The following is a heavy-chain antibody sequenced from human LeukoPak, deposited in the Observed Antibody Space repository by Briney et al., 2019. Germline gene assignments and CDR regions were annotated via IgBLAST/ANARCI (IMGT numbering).Heavy chain of an antibody. CDR3: ARREEDYDILTGYYPDAFDI. Sequence: PSETLSLTCAVSGGSISSSNWWSWVRQPPGKGLEWIGEIYHSGSTNYNPSLKSRVTILLDKSKNQFSLKLSLVTAADPAVYYCARREEDYDILTGYYPDAFDIWGQGTMVTVSS. V-gene: IGHV4-4*02. CDR1: GGSISSSNW. D-gene: IGHD3-9*01. J-gene: IGHJ3*02. CDR2: IYHSGST.